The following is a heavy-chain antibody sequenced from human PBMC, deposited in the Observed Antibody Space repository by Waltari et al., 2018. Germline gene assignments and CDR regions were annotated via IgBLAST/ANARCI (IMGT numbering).Heavy chain of an antibody. D-gene: IGHD6-6*01. V-gene: IGHV1-69*05. CDR3: ARGVAARNFDD. CDR2: ITPIFGTA. Sequence: QVQLVQSGAEVEKPGSSVTVSCKASGGTFSSYAVSWWRQAPGQGLEWMGGITPIFGTANYAQKFQGRVTITTDESTSTAYTELSSLGSEDPAVYYCARGVAARNFDDWGQGTLVTVSS. J-gene: IGHJ4*01. CDR1: GGTFSSYA.